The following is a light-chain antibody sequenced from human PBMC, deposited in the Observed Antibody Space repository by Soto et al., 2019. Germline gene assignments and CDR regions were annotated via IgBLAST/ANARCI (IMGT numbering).Light chain of an antibody. V-gene: IGKV1-39*01. CDR2: GAS. Sequence: DIQRTQSPSSLSASVGVRVTITCRASQSITIYLNWYQQQPGKAPRLLIYGASTLQPGVPSRFSSNGSMTAVTLTISDLQPEDVVTYYCQQPYTAPRTFGQGTKVDI. J-gene: IGKJ1*01. CDR3: QQPYTAPRT. CDR1: QSITIY.